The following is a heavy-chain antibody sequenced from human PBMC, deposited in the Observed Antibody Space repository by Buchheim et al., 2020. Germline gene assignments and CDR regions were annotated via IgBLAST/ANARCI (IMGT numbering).Heavy chain of an antibody. J-gene: IGHJ4*02. CDR2: IDYSGST. CDR1: GGSISSSSYY. CDR3: ARHYSSGYYLAYFDY. D-gene: IGHD3-22*01. V-gene: IGHV4-39*01. Sequence: QLQLQESGPGLVKPSETLSLTCTVSGGSISSSSYYWGWIRQPPGKGLEWIGSIDYSGSTYYNPSLKSRVTIPVDKYKNQFSLKLSSVTAADTAVYYCARHYSSGYYLAYFDYWGQGTL.